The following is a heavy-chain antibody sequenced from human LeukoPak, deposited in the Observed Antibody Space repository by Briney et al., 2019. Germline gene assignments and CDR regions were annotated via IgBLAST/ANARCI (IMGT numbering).Heavy chain of an antibody. D-gene: IGHD6-19*01. CDR1: GITC. CDR2: IKPDGSEG. V-gene: IGHV3-7*01. CDR3: GRAFAAGTWWFDY. J-gene: IGHJ5*01. Sequence: GGSLRLSCVVSGITCITWVRQAPGKGLEWVADIKPDGSEGDYVDSVKGRFTVSRDNAKNSLYLHMNSLRAEDTAVYYCGRAFAAGTWWFDYWGQGMLVTVSS.